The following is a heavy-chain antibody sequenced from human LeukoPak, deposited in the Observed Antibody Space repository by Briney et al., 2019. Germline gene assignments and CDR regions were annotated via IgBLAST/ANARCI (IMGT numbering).Heavy chain of an antibody. J-gene: IGHJ4*02. Sequence: GEPLKSSSQGFGYSFTRYWINWARPRTAKGLEWRGRVDPSDSYTHYSPSFQGRVTISASKSISTAYLQWSSLKASDTAMYYCARPEGYNVYENLDYWGEGTLVSVSS. V-gene: IGHV5-10-1*01. CDR1: GYSFTRYW. D-gene: IGHD5/OR15-5a*01. CDR2: VDPSDSYT. CDR3: ARPEGYNVYENLDY.